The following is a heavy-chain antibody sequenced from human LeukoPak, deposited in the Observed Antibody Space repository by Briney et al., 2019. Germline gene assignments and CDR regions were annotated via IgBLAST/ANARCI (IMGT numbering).Heavy chain of an antibody. CDR1: GFTFSSYE. CDR3: ARVLLWFGAAGWFDP. V-gene: IGHV3-48*03. D-gene: IGHD3-10*01. J-gene: IGHJ5*02. CDR2: ISSSGSTI. Sequence: PGGSLRLSCAASGFTFSSYEMNWVRQAPGKGLEWVSYISSSGSTIYYADSVKSRFTISRDNAKNSLYLQMNSLRAEDTAVYYCARVLLWFGAAGWFDPWGQGTLVTVSS.